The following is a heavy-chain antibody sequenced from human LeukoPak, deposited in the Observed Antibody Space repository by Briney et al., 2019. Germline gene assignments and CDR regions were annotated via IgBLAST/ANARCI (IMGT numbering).Heavy chain of an antibody. J-gene: IGHJ4*02. D-gene: IGHD1-26*01. V-gene: IGHV3-33*01. CDR1: GFPFSSYG. Sequence: GGSLRLSCAASGFPFSSYGMHWVRQTPGKGLEWVAVIWSDGSNKYYADSVKGRFTISRDNSKNTLYLQMNSLRAEDTAVYYCARGSGGFSGGFDYWGQGTLVTVSS. CDR3: ARGSGGFSGGFDY. CDR2: IWSDGSNK.